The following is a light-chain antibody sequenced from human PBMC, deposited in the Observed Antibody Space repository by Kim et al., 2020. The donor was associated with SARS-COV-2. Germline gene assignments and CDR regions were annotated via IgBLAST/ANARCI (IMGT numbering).Light chain of an antibody. CDR2: AAS. V-gene: IGKV3-20*01. CDR1: QSVTRDH. Sequence: EIVLTQSPGTLSLSPGERATLSCRASQSVTRDHLAWYQQKPGQAPRLLIYAASSRVTGIPDRFSGSGSGTDFTLTITRLEPEDFAVYYCQRYGNSPSLTFGGGTKVDIK. CDR3: QRYGNSPSLT. J-gene: IGKJ4*01.